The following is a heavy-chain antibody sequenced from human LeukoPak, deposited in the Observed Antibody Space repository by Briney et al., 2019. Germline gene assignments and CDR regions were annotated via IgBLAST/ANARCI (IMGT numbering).Heavy chain of an antibody. D-gene: IGHD4-17*01. J-gene: IGHJ4*02. CDR3: ARHHDYGDYIDY. CDR1: GGSISSYY. V-gene: IGHV4-4*09. CDR2: IYTSGST. Sequence: SETLSLTCTVSGGSISSYYWSWIRQPPGKGLEWIGYIYTSGSTNYNPSLKSRVTISVDTSKNQFSLKLSPVTAADTAVYYCARHHDYGDYIDYWGQGTLVTVSS.